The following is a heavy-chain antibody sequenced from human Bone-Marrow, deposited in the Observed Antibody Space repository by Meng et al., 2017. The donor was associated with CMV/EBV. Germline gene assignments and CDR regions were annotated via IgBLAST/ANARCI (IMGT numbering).Heavy chain of an antibody. D-gene: IGHD3-3*01. J-gene: IGHJ6*02. CDR3: AKEYYDFWSGYDRSYGMDV. CDR2: IWYDGSNK. V-gene: IGHV3-33*06. CDR1: GFTFSSYG. Sequence: GGSLRLSCAASGFTFSSYGMHWVRQAPGKGLEWVAVIWYDGSNKYYADSVKGRFTISRDNSKNTLYLQMNSLRAEDTAVYYCAKEYYDFWSGYDRSYGMDVWGQGPTVTVSS.